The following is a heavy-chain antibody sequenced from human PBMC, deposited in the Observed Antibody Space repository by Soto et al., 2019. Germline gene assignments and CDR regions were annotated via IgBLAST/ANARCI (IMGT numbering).Heavy chain of an antibody. V-gene: IGHV4-38-2*01. CDR2: MYYGGRT. Sequence: TLCLTCAVSGYSISSGYYWGWIRQPPGKGLEWIGYMYYGGRTNYTPSLRSRVTISVDTSKMQVSRKLSSVTAADTAVYFCARGTPSPLIVRSSRGPWFDPWGQGTRVTASA. J-gene: IGHJ5*02. D-gene: IGHD2-15*01. CDR3: ARGTPSPLIVRSSRGPWFDP. CDR1: GYSISSGYY.